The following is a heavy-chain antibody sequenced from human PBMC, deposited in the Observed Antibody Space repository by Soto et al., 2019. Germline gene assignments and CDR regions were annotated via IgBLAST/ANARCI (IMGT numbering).Heavy chain of an antibody. V-gene: IGHV1-46*01. CDR2: INPSGGST. D-gene: IGHD2-2*01. J-gene: IGHJ4*02. CDR3: ARSQEVVVVPAAPIDY. CDR1: GYTFSNYY. Sequence: ASVKVSCKXSGYTFSNYYINWVRQAPGQGLQWMGRINPSGGSTIYAQKFQGRVTMTRVTSTSTVYMDLSSLTSEDTAVYFCARSQEVVVVPAAPIDYWGQGTLVTVSS.